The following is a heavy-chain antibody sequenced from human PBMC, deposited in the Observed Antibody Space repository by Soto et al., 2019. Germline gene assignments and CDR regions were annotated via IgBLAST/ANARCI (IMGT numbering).Heavy chain of an antibody. Sequence: GASVKVSCKASGGTFSSYTISWVRQAPGQGLEWMGRIIPILGIANYAQKFQGRVTMTEDTSTDTAYMELSSLRSEDTAVYYCATGGARGYYYGMDVWGQGTTVTVSS. CDR1: GGTFSSYT. V-gene: IGHV1-69*02. CDR3: ATGGARGYYYGMDV. D-gene: IGHD1-26*01. CDR2: IIPILGIA. J-gene: IGHJ6*02.